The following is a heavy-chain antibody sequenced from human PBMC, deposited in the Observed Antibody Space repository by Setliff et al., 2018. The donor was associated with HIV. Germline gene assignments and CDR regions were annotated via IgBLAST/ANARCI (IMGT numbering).Heavy chain of an antibody. Sequence: GASVKVSCKASGGTFSSYALSWVRQAPGQGLEWMGGVIPIFGTANYAQKFRGRVTITADESTRTAYMELSSLGSDDTAVYYCAKTSPKDGYSSDFWGQGTPVTVSS. CDR3: AKTSPKDGYSSDF. V-gene: IGHV1-69*13. CDR2: VIPIFGTA. D-gene: IGHD4-4*01. J-gene: IGHJ4*02. CDR1: GGTFSSYA.